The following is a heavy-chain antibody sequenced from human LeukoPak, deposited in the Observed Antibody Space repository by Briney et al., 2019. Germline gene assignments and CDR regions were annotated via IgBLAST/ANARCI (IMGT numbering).Heavy chain of an antibody. CDR3: ARQYSDILTGYHRGELYWYFDL. CDR2: INHSGST. D-gene: IGHD3-9*01. V-gene: IGHV4-34*01. CDR1: GESFSGYY. J-gene: IGHJ2*01. Sequence: SETLSLTCAVYGESFSGYYWNWIRQPLGKGLEWIGEINHSGSTNYNPSLKSRVTISVDTSKNQFSLKLSSVTAADTAVYYCARQYSDILTGYHRGELYWYFDLWGRGTLVTVSS.